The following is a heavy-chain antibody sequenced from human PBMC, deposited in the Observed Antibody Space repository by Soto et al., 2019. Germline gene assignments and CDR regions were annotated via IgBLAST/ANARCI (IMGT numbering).Heavy chain of an antibody. CDR3: VRTSLVVAAATREDY. Sequence: GGSLRLSCAASGFTFSSYGMHWVRQAPGKGLEWVAGIKSDGSNTSYADSVKGRFTISRDNAKNTLYLQMNSLRAEDTAVYYCVRTSLVVAAATREDYWGQGTLVTVSS. D-gene: IGHD2-15*01. CDR2: IKSDGSNT. V-gene: IGHV3-74*01. J-gene: IGHJ4*02. CDR1: GFTFSSYG.